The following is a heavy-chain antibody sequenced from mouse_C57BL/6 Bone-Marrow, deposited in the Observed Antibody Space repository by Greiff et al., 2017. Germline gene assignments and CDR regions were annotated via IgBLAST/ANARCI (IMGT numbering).Heavy chain of an antibody. V-gene: IGHV1-5*01. D-gene: IGHD1-1*01. CDR3: TGPITTVVVPFDY. CDR2: IYPGNSDT. J-gene: IGHJ2*01. CDR1: GYTFTSYW. Sequence: EVQLQQSGTVLARPGASVKMSCKTSGYTFTSYWMHWVKQRPGQGLEWIGAIYPGNSDTSYNQKFKGKAKLTAVTSASTAYMELSSLTNEDSAVYYCTGPITTVVVPFDYWGQGTTLTVSS.